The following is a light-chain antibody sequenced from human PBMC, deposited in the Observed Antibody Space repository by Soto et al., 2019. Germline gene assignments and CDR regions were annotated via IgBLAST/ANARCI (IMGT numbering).Light chain of an antibody. V-gene: IGKV1-39*01. Sequence: DIQMTQSPSSLSASVGDRVTIICRASQNIDSYLNWYQQEPGKAPKLLIFTTSSLQSGVPSRFSGSGSGTDFSLTISSLRPEDSATYYCQQSYSTPRTFGQGTKVEIK. CDR2: TTS. CDR1: QNIDSY. CDR3: QQSYSTPRT. J-gene: IGKJ1*01.